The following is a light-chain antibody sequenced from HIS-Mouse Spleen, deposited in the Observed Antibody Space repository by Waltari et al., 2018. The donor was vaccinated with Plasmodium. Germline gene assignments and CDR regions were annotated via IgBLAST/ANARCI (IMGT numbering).Light chain of an antibody. CDR1: QGISSY. Sequence: AIRMTQSPPSLPASTGDRVTITSRPSQGISSYLAWYQQKPGKAPKLLIYAASTLQSGVPSRFSGSGSGTDFTLTISCLQSEDFATYYCQQYYSYPLTFGGGTKVEIK. CDR2: AAS. CDR3: QQYYSYPLT. V-gene: IGKV1-8*01. J-gene: IGKJ4*01.